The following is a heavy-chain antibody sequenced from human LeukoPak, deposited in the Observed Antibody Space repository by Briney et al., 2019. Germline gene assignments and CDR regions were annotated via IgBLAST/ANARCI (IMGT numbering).Heavy chain of an antibody. J-gene: IGHJ4*02. D-gene: IGHD3-22*01. V-gene: IGHV1-18*01. CDR3: ARDLGLTSGYYYLAAY. Sequence: GASVKVSCKPAGYTFSSYGINWVGEAPGQRPEWMGGFNSYNGDTNYAQKLQGRVTMTADTSTTTAYMEMRGMSSDDTAVYYCARDLGLTSGYYYLAAYWGQGTLVTVSS. CDR2: FNSYNGDT. CDR1: GYTFSSYG.